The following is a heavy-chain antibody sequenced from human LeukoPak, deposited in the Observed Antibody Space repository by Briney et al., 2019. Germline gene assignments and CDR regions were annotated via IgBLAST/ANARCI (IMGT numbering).Heavy chain of an antibody. CDR1: GYTFTGYY. V-gene: IGHV1-2*02. CDR2: INPNSGGT. Sequence: ASVKVSCKASGYTFTGYYMHWVRQAPGQGLEWMGWINPNSGGTNYAQKFQGRVTMTRDTSISTAYMELSRLRSDDTAVYYCARGRLGATIRYDYWAREPWSPSPQ. CDR3: ARGRLGATIRYDY. D-gene: IGHD1-26*01. J-gene: IGHJ4*02.